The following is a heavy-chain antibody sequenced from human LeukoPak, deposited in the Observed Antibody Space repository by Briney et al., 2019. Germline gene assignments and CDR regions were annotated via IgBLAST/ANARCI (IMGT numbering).Heavy chain of an antibody. D-gene: IGHD6-13*01. CDR3: ARLAAAGFDY. V-gene: IGHV5-51*01. Sequence: GASLKISCKGSGSRFTSYWIGWVRQMPGKGLEWMGIIYPGDSDTSYSPSFQGQVTISADKSISTAYLQWSSLKASDTAMYYCARLAAAGFDYWGQGTLVTVSS. CDR1: GSRFTSYW. J-gene: IGHJ4*02. CDR2: IYPGDSDT.